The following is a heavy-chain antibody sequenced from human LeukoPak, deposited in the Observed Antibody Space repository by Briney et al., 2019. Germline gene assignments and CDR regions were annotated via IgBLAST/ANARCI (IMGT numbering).Heavy chain of an antibody. Sequence: PGGSLRLSCAASGFNFSSYAISWVRQAPGKGLEWVSAISGSGGSTYYADSVKGRFTISRDNSKNTLYLQMNSLRAEDTAVYYCAKDGMTTRFVWAYWGQGTLVTVSS. J-gene: IGHJ4*02. V-gene: IGHV3-23*01. D-gene: IGHD4-17*01. CDR2: ISGSGGST. CDR1: GFNFSSYA. CDR3: AKDGMTTRFVWAY.